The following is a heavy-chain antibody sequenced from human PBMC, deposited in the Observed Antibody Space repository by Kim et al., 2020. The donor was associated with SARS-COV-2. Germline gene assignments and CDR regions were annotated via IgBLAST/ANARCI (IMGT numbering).Heavy chain of an antibody. J-gene: IGHJ6*03. CDR1: GGSISSYY. V-gene: IGHV4-59*01. CDR2: IYYSGST. D-gene: IGHD6-19*01. Sequence: SETLSLTCTVSGGSISSYYWSWIRQPPGKGLEWIGYIYYSGSTNYNPSLKSRVTISVDTSKNQFSLKLSSVTAADTAVYYCAREGTIAVADTYYYYYYMDVWGKGTTVTVSS. CDR3: AREGTIAVADTYYYYYYMDV.